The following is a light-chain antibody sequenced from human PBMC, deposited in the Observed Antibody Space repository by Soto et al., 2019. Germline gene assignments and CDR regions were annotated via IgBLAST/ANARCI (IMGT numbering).Light chain of an antibody. Sequence: DIQMTQSPSSLSASVGDRVTITCRASRSISTYLNWYQQKPGKAPKLLIYAASSLQSGVPSRFSGSGSGTDFTLPIRGLEPEDFAFYYCQQTYITPPWTFGQGTKVEVK. J-gene: IGKJ1*01. CDR1: RSISTY. CDR2: AAS. CDR3: QQTYITPPWT. V-gene: IGKV1-39*01.